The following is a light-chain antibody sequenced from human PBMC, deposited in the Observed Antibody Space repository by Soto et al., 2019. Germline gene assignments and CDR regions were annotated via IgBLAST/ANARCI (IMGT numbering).Light chain of an antibody. V-gene: IGLV2-14*03. J-gene: IGLJ1*01. CDR1: STDVDGYDY. Sequence: QSVLTQPASVSGSPVQSITISCTGASTDVDGYDYVSWYQQHPGQAPKLIIFDVNNRPSGVSSRFSGSKSGDTASLTISGLQAEDDADYYCSSYTSSAPFYVFATGTKVTVL. CDR2: DVN. CDR3: SSYTSSAPFYV.